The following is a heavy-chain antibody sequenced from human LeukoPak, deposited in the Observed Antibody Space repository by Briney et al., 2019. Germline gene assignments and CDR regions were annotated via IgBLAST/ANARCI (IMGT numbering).Heavy chain of an antibody. CDR1: GFTFSSYW. CDR3: ATWGIAARPRYYFDY. D-gene: IGHD6-6*01. CDR2: INTDGSST. Sequence: GGSLRLSYAASGFTFSSYWMHWVRQAPGKGLVWVSRINTDGSSTSYADSVKGRFTISRDNAKNTLYLQMNSLRAEDTAVYYCATWGIAARPRYYFDYWGQGTLVTVSS. V-gene: IGHV3-74*01. J-gene: IGHJ4*02.